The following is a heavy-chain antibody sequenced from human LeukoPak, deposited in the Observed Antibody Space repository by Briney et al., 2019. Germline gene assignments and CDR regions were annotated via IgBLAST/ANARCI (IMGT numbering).Heavy chain of an antibody. CDR1: GYSISSGYY. CDR2: IYHSGST. V-gene: IGHV4-38-2*01. J-gene: IGHJ4*02. CDR3: ARQFTVYDFWSGFWGGYYFDY. Sequence: PSETLSLTCAVSGYSISSGYYWGWIRQPPGKGLEWIGSIYHSGSTYYNPSLKSRVTISVDTSKNQFSLKLSSVTAADTAVYYCARQFTVYDFWSGFWGGYYFDYWGQGTLVTVSS. D-gene: IGHD3-3*01.